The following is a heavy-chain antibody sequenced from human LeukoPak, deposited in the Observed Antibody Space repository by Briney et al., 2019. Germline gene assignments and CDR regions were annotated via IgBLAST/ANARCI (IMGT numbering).Heavy chain of an antibody. V-gene: IGHV4-59*02. CDR1: GDSVSSYY. J-gene: IGHJ4*02. Sequence: SETLSLTCAVSGDSVSSYYWSWIRQPPGKGLEWIGYIYYSGSTNYNPSLKSRVTISGDTSKNQFSLKLSSVTAADAAVYYCTRDRGSSGWFFDYWGQGTLVTVSS. CDR3: TRDRGSSGWFFDY. CDR2: IYYSGST. D-gene: IGHD6-19*01.